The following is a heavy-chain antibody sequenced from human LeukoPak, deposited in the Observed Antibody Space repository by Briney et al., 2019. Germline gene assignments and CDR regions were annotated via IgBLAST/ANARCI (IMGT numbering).Heavy chain of an antibody. CDR1: GGSVASTGCC. CDR2: AYYTGEI. Sequence: SETLSLTCTVSGGSVASTGCCWVWIRQSPGKGLEWIGSAYYTGEIYSTPSLKSRLTISVDTSKNQFSLTLSSVTAADTAMYYCARHFSSRYYYDKRNGMDVWGQGTTVTVSS. CDR3: ARHFSSRYYYDKRNGMDV. J-gene: IGHJ6*02. V-gene: IGHV4-39*01. D-gene: IGHD3-22*01.